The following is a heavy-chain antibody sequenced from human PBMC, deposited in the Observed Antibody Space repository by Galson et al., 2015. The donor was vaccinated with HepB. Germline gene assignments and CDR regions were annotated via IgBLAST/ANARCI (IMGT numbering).Heavy chain of an antibody. V-gene: IGHV3-23*01. CDR1: GFTFSSNA. D-gene: IGHD4-17*01. CDR2: INAGGSST. Sequence: LRLSCAASGFTFSSNAMSWVRQGPGKGLEWVSSINAGGSSTWYADSVKGRFTISRDNSRKTLYLQMNTVRAEDTALYYCAQHYGDYVNSIGLWGQGTLVTVSS. CDR3: AQHYGDYVNSIGL. J-gene: IGHJ5*02.